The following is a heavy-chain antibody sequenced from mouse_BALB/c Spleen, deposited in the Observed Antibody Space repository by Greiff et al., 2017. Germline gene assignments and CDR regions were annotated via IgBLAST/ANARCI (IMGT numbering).Heavy chain of an antibody. CDR1: GFSLTGYG. D-gene: IGHD1-1*01. J-gene: IGHJ3*01. V-gene: IGHV2-6-7*01. Sequence: VKLQESGPGLVAPSQSLSITCTVSGFSLTGYGVNWVRQPPGKGLEWLGMIWGDGSTDYNSALKSRLSISKDNSKSQVFLKMNSLQTDDTARYYCARGEAYYGSSPWFAYWGQGTLVTVSA. CDR2: IWGDGST. CDR3: ARGEAYYGSSPWFAY.